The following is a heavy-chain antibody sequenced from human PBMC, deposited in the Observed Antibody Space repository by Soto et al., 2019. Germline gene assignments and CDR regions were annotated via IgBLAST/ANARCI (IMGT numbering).Heavy chain of an antibody. V-gene: IGHV1-18*04. J-gene: IGHJ4*02. Sequence: ASVKVSCKASGYTFISYGISWVRQAPGQGLEWMGWISAYNGDTNYVQKLQGRVTMTTDTSTSTAYMELRSLRSDDTAVYYCARYQCSSSSCYTFFFDYWGRGTLVTVSS. D-gene: IGHD2-2*02. CDR1: GYTFISYG. CDR2: ISAYNGDT. CDR3: ARYQCSSSSCYTFFFDY.